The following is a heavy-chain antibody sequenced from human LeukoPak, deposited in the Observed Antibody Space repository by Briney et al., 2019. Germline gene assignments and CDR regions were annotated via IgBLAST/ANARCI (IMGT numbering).Heavy chain of an antibody. CDR1: GFTFSDYY. CDR3: AKDHESDGYPCLDH. D-gene: IGHD3-22*01. V-gene: IGHV3-11*01. J-gene: IGHJ4*02. Sequence: GGSLRLSCAASGFTFSDYYMSWIRQAPGKGLEWVSYISSSGSTIYYADSVKGRFTISRDNAKNSLYLQMDSLRAEDTAVYYCAKDHESDGYPCLDHWGLGTLVTVSS. CDR2: ISSSGSTI.